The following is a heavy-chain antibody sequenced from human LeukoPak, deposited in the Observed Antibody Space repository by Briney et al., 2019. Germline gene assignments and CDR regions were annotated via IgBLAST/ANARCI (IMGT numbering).Heavy chain of an antibody. CDR1: GYKFANYA. V-gene: IGHV1-3*01. J-gene: IGHJ3*02. Sequence: ASVKVSCKASGYKFANYAIHWVRQAPGQRLEWMGWINCGNDNTKYSQNLQGRVTFTRDTSASTAYMELSSLRSEDSAVYYCARGYYDSSGLSSSAFDIWGQGTMVTVSS. CDR2: INCGNDNT. CDR3: ARGYYDSSGLSSSAFDI. D-gene: IGHD3-22*01.